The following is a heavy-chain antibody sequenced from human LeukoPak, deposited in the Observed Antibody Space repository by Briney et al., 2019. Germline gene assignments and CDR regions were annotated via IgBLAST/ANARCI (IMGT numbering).Heavy chain of an antibody. CDR2: ISGSGGNA. Sequence: AGGSLRLSCAAPGFRVSSYAMSWVRQAPGKGLEWVAHISGSGGNAYYADSVKGRFTISRDNSKNTLNLQMNSLSAEDTAVYYCAKRVGPTGQRDPLFDYWGQGTLVIVSS. J-gene: IGHJ4*02. CDR3: AKRVGPTGQRDPLFDY. D-gene: IGHD1-26*01. V-gene: IGHV3-23*01. CDR1: GFRVSSYA.